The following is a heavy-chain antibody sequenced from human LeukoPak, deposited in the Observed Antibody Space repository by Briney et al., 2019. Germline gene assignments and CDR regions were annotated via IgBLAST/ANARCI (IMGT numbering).Heavy chain of an antibody. CDR3: AGSPTVDAAFDI. J-gene: IGHJ3*02. D-gene: IGHD4-23*01. Sequence: GRSLRLSCAASGFTFSSYAISWVRQAPGKGLEWVSSISGSGGSTYYADSVRGRLTVSRDNSRNTLALQMNSLRAEDTAVYYCAGSPTVDAAFDIWGQGTMVTVSS. CDR1: GFTFSSYA. CDR2: ISGSGGST. V-gene: IGHV3-23*01.